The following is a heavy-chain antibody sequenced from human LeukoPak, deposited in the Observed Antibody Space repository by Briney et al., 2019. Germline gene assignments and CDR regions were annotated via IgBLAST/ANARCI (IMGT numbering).Heavy chain of an antibody. CDR2: INHSGST. J-gene: IGHJ4*02. D-gene: IGHD2/OR15-2a*01. Sequence: SETLSLTCAVYGGSFSGYYWSWIRQPPGKGLEWIGEINHSGSTNYNPSLKSRVTISVDTSKNQLSLKLSSVTAADTAVYYCARAEYDPCFDYWGQGTLVTVSS. V-gene: IGHV4-34*01. CDR1: GGSFSGYY. CDR3: ARAEYDPCFDY.